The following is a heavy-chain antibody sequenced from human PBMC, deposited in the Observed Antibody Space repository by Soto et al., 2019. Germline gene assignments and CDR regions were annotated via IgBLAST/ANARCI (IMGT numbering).Heavy chain of an antibody. CDR2: IYYSGST. CDR3: ARIGSVTTNYFDY. V-gene: IGHV4-31*03. Sequence: LSLTCTVSGGSISSGGYYWSWIRQHPGKGLEWIGYIYYSGSTYYNPSLKSRVTISVDTSKNQFSLKLSSVTAADTAVYYCARIGSVTTNYFDYWGQGTLVTVSS. D-gene: IGHD4-17*01. CDR1: GGSISSGGYY. J-gene: IGHJ4*02.